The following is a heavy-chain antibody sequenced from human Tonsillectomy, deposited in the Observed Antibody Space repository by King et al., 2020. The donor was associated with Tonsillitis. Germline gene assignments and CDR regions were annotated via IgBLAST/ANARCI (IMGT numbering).Heavy chain of an antibody. D-gene: IGHD3-22*01. CDR2: IRSKIHSYAT. CDR3: TRYDTYTS. CDR1: GFTFSDSA. Sequence: VQLVESGGGLVQPGGSLKLSCAASGFTFSDSAMHWVRQAPGKGLEWVGRIRSKIHSYATAYAASVKGRFTISRDDSKNSAYLQMNSLKAEDTAVYYCTRYDTYTSWGQGTLVAVSS. J-gene: IGHJ5*02. V-gene: IGHV3-73*02.